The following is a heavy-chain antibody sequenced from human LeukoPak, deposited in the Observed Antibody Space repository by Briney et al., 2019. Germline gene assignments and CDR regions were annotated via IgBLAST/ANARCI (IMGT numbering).Heavy chain of an antibody. CDR1: GGSISSSSYY. J-gene: IGHJ4*02. CDR3: ARGDGYFDY. Sequence: SETLSLTCTVSGGSISSSSYYWNWIRQPPGKGLEWIGEIYHSGSTNYNPSLKSRVTISVDKSKNQFSLKLSSVTAADTAVYYCARGDGYFDYWGQGTLVTVSS. D-gene: IGHD3-10*01. CDR2: IYHSGST. V-gene: IGHV4-61*05.